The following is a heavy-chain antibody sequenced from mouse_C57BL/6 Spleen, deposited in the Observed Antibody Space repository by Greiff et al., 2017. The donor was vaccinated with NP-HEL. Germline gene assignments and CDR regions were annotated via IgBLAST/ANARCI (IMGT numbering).Heavy chain of an antibody. Sequence: EVKLVESGGGLVQPGGSLKLSCAASGFTFSDYGMAWVRQAPRKGPEWVAFISNLAYSIYYADTVTGRFTISRENAKNTLYLEMSSLRSEDTAMYYCARHGDYDDGPYAMDYWGQGTSVTVSS. V-gene: IGHV5-15*04. CDR1: GFTFSDYG. CDR2: ISNLAYSI. J-gene: IGHJ4*01. CDR3: ARHGDYDDGPYAMDY. D-gene: IGHD2-4*01.